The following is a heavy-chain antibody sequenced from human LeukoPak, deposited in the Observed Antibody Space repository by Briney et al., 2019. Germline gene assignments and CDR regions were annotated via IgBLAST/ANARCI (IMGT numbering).Heavy chain of an antibody. CDR3: AREYSSGWRYYYYYMDV. CDR2: IYGGGST. CDR1: GFTFSSNY. Sequence: PGGSLGLSCAASGFTFSSNYMSWVRQAPGKGLEWVSVIYGGGSTYYSDSVKGRFTISRDNSKNTLYLQMNSLRAEDTAMYYCAREYSSGWRYYYYYMDVWGKGTTVTVSS. D-gene: IGHD6-19*01. J-gene: IGHJ6*03. V-gene: IGHV3-53*01.